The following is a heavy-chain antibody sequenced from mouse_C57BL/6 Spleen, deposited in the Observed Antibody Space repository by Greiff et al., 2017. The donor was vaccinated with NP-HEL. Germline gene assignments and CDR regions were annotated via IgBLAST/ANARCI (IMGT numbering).Heavy chain of an antibody. CDR1: GYTFPSYD. V-gene: IGHV1-85*01. CDR2: IYPRDGST. J-gene: IGHJ2*01. Sequence: QVQLQQSGPELVQPGASVKLSCKASGYTFPSYDITWVKQRPGQGLEWIGWIYPRDGSTKYNEKFKGKATLTVDTSSSTAYMELHSLASEDSAVYFCARGKDYWGQGTTLTVSS. CDR3: ARGKDY.